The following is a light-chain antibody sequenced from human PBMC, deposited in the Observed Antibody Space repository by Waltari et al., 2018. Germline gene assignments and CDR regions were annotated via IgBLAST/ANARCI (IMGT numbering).Light chain of an antibody. J-gene: IGKJ5*01. CDR1: QSVSNY. CDR3: QQRKFWPPIT. V-gene: IGKV3-11*01. Sequence: EVVLTQSPATLSLSPGERVTLSCRASQSVSNYLAWYQQKPGQAPRLLIYDASNRATGIPARFSGSGSGTDFTLTISSLEPEDFAVYYCQQRKFWPPITIGQGTRLESK. CDR2: DAS.